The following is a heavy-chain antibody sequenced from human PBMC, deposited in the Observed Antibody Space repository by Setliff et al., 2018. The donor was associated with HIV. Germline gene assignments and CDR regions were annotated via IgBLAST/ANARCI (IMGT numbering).Heavy chain of an antibody. D-gene: IGHD3-16*01. CDR1: GYTFTNYG. CDR2: ITPYNGHT. J-gene: IGHJ6*03. Sequence: ASVKVSCKASGYTFTNYGISWVRQAPGQGLEWMAWITPYNGHTLFAQNFQDRVTVTTDTSTTTAYMDLRSLRPDDTAAYYCARVPQDTYNYPFSYSYYMDVWGKGTTVTVSS. CDR3: ARVPQDTYNYPFSYSYYMDV. V-gene: IGHV1-18*01.